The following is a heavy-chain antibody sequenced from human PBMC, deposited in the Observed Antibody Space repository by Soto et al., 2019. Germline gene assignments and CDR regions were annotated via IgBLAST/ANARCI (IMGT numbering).Heavy chain of an antibody. D-gene: IGHD3-10*01. J-gene: IGHJ6*03. Sequence: SETLSLTCAVYGGSFSGYYWSWIRQPPGKGLEWIGEINHSGSTNYNPSLKSRVTISVDTSKNHFSLKLSSVTAADTAVYYCAICGVGSGSYYKLRAYYYYMDVWGKGTTVTVSS. CDR1: GGSFSGYY. V-gene: IGHV4-34*01. CDR2: INHSGST. CDR3: AICGVGSGSYYKLRAYYYYMDV.